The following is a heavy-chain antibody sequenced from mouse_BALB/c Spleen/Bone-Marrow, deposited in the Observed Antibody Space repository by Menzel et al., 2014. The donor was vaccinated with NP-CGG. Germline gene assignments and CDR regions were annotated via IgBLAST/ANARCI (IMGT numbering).Heavy chain of an antibody. CDR1: GFNIKDTY. Sequence: EVQLQQSGAELVKPGASVKLSCTASGFNIKDTYMHWVKQRPEQGLAWIGRIDPANGNTKYDPKFQGKATITADTSSNTAYLQLSSLTSEDTAVYYCAPYYYGSSLFAYWGQGTLVTVSA. CDR2: IDPANGNT. CDR3: APYYYGSSLFAY. D-gene: IGHD1-1*01. V-gene: IGHV14-3*02. J-gene: IGHJ3*01.